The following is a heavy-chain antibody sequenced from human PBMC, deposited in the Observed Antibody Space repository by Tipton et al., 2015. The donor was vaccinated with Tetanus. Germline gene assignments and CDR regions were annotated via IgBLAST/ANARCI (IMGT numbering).Heavy chain of an antibody. CDR3: ARDPGYNNGWGST. J-gene: IGHJ5*02. V-gene: IGHV3-30-3*01. CDR2: TSHDGHNE. Sequence: SLRLSCAAPGFIFSSYAMHWVRQAPGKGLEWVAVTSHDGHNEYYADSVKGRFIISRDNSKSTLYLELYRLRSDDTAVYYCARDPGYNNGWGSTWGQGTLVTVSS. CDR1: GFIFSSYA. D-gene: IGHD6-25*01.